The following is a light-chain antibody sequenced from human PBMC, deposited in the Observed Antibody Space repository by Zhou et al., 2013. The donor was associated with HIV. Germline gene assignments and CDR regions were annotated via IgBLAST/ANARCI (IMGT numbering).Light chain of an antibody. J-gene: IGKJ3*01. CDR3: QQSYSTPFT. V-gene: IGKV1-39*01. CDR2: AAS. Sequence: DIQVTQSPSSLSASVGDRVTLNCRASQSISNYLSWYQQKSGRAPKLLIFAASTLQSGVSSRFSGSGSGTDFTLTISSLQPEDFATYYCQQSYSTPFTFGPGTKVDIK. CDR1: QSISNY.